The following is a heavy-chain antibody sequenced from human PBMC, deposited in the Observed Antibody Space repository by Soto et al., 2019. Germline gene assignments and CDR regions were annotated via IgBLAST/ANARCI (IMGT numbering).Heavy chain of an antibody. J-gene: IGHJ6*02. CDR2: IYHSGTT. Sequence: QLQLQESGSGLVKPSQTLSLTCAVSGGSISSGGYSWSWIRQPPGKGLEWIGYIYHSGTTYYNPSLKSRVTIXGXTXXNQFSLKLSSVTAADTAGYYCARAHYGDYGYGMDVWGQGTTVTVSS. V-gene: IGHV4-30-2*01. CDR1: GGSISSGGYS. CDR3: ARAHYGDYGYGMDV. D-gene: IGHD4-17*01.